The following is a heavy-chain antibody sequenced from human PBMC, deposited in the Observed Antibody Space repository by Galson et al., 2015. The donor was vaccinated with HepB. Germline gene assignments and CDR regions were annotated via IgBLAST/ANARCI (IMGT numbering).Heavy chain of an antibody. J-gene: IGHJ5*02. CDR2: INTNTGNP. CDR1: GYTFTSYA. CDR3: ARDGDHYHGSGMRA. V-gene: IGHV7-4-1*02. D-gene: IGHD3-10*01. Sequence: SVKVSCKASGYTFTSYAMNWVRQAPGQGLEWMGWINTNTGNPTYAQGFTGRFVFSLDTSVSTAYLQISSLKAEDTAVYYCARDGDHYHGSGMRAWGQGTLVTVSS.